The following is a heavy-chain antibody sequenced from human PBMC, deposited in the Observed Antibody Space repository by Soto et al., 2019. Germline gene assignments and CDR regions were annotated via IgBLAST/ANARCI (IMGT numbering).Heavy chain of an antibody. CDR1: GYSISSSNW. Sequence: QVQLQESRQGLVKPSDTLSLTCAVSGYSISSSNWWGWIRQPPGKGLEWIGYIYYSGSTYYNPSLKSRVTMSVDTSKNQFSLKLSSVTAVDTAVYYCARKGGPSSGWYHAFDIWGQGTMVTVSS. D-gene: IGHD6-19*01. J-gene: IGHJ3*02. CDR2: IYYSGST. CDR3: ARKGGPSSGWYHAFDI. V-gene: IGHV4-28*01.